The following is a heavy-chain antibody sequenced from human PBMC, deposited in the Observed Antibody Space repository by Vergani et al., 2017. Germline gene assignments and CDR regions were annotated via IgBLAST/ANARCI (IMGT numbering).Heavy chain of an antibody. CDR3: AKHFRGWGIDY. D-gene: IGHD3-16*01. CDR1: GFTLSNYD. J-gene: IGHJ4*02. Sequence: QVQLVESGGGVVQRGGSLRLSCAPSGFTLSNYDMQWIRQGPGKVLEFVAFIQFDGSNQYYADSVNGRFTLSRDFSKNTLYLQMNSLRTDDTATYYCAKHFRGWGIDYWGQGTQVIVSS. V-gene: IGHV3-30*02. CDR2: IQFDGSNQ.